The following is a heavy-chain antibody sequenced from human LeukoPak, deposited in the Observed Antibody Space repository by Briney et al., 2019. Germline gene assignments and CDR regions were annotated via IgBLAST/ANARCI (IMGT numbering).Heavy chain of an antibody. Sequence: SETLSLTCAVSGYSISSGYYWGRIRQPPGKGLEWIGYIYYSGSTYYNPSLKSRVTISVDTSKNQFSLKLSSVTAADTAVYYCARKYSSGWYGPFDYWGQGTLVTVSS. J-gene: IGHJ4*02. D-gene: IGHD6-19*01. CDR2: IYYSGST. V-gene: IGHV4-30-4*08. CDR1: GYSISSGYY. CDR3: ARKYSSGWYGPFDY.